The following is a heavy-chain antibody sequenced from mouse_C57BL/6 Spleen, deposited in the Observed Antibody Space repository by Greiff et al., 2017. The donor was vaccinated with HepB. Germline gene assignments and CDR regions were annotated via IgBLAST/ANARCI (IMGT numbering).Heavy chain of an antibody. CDR1: GFTFSSYT. J-gene: IGHJ3*01. V-gene: IGHV5-9*01. D-gene: IGHD3-3*01. CDR3: ARDGDQSWFAY. CDR2: ISGGGGNT. Sequence: EVKLVESGGGLVKPGGSLKLSCAASGFTFSSYTMSCVRQTPEKRLEWVATISGGGGNTYYPDSVKGRFPISRDNAKDTLYLQMSSLRSEDTALYYCARDGDQSWFAYWGQGTLVTVSA.